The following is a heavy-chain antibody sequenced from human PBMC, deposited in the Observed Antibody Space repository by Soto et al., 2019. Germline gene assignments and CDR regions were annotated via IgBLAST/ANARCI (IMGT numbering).Heavy chain of an antibody. CDR3: VKHRGNPSGEFDI. J-gene: IGHJ3*02. Sequence: GGSLRLSCVASVFTFSTYAMSWVRQAPGKCLEWVSVITGSGCSTXXADSVNVRXTISRYNSKCAXSLRMXIRRAEDTTXYYCVKHRGNPSGEFDIWGQGTMVTVS. CDR1: VFTFSTYA. CDR2: ITGSGCST. D-gene: IGHD2-21*01. V-gene: IGHV3-23*01.